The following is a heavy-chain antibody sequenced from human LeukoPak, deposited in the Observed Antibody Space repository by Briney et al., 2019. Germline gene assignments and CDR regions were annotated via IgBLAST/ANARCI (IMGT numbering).Heavy chain of an antibody. CDR3: AAADCSSTSCYTSYFDY. Sequence: SVKVSCKASGFTFTSSAVQWVRQARGQRLEWIGWIVVGSGNTNYAQKFQERVTITRDMSTSTAYMELSSLRSEDTAVYYCAAADCSSTSCYTSYFDYWGQGTLVTVSS. J-gene: IGHJ4*02. V-gene: IGHV1-58*01. CDR2: IVVGSGNT. D-gene: IGHD2-2*02. CDR1: GFTFTSSA.